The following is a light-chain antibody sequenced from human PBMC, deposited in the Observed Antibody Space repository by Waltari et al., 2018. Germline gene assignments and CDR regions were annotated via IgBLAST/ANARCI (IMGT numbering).Light chain of an antibody. CDR3: HQCGGSQRT. Sequence: ENGLTQSPRTLSLSPGERATLSCRASQSVASRYLPWYQHKPGQAPRLLIYDASSRATGIPDRFSGSGSGTDFTLTISRLEPEDSAVYFCHQCGGSQRTFGGGTKVEIK. CDR1: QSVASRY. CDR2: DAS. V-gene: IGKV3-20*01. J-gene: IGKJ4*01.